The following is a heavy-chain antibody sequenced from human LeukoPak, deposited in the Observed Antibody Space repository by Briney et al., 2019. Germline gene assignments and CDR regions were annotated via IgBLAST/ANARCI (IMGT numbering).Heavy chain of an antibody. J-gene: IGHJ4*02. CDR3: ARSYCSSTSCYAAPFDY. CDR1: GFTFSSYS. D-gene: IGHD2-2*01. CDR2: ISSSSSYI. Sequence: PGGSLRLSCAASGFTFSSYSMNWVRQAPEKGLEWVSSISSSSSYIYYADSVKGRFTISRDNAKNSLYLQMNSLRAEDTAVYYCARSYCSSTSCYAAPFDYWGQGTLVTVSS. V-gene: IGHV3-21*01.